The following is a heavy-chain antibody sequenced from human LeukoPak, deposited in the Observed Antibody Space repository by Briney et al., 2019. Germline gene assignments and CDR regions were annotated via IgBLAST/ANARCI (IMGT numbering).Heavy chain of an antibody. D-gene: IGHD4-17*01. CDR1: GGSISSSY. J-gene: IGHJ4*02. V-gene: IGHV4-59*08. CDR2: IDYSGNT. Sequence: SETLSLTCTVSGGSISSSYLSWIRQPPGKGLEWICYIDYSGNTNYNPSLKSRVTISVERSKNQFSLKLSSVTAADTAVYYCARATSYGDYVDYWGQGTLVTVSS. CDR3: ARATSYGDYVDY.